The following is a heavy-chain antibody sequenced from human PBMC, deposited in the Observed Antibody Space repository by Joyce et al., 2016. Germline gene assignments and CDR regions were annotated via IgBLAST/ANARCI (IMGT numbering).Heavy chain of an antibody. J-gene: IGHJ6*02. D-gene: IGHD3-10*01. CDR1: GFIFSNYT. CDR3: ARKKYYGSGSYYKYYYYAMDV. CDR2: ISRSSRTI. V-gene: IGHV3-48*04. Sequence: EVQLVESGGGLVQPGGSLRLSCAASGFIFSNYTMKWVRQDQGKGLELGSHISRSSRTIYYADSVKGRFTISRDNAKNSLYLQMNSLRAEDTAVYYCARKKYYGSGSYYKYYYYAMDVWGQGTTVTVSS.